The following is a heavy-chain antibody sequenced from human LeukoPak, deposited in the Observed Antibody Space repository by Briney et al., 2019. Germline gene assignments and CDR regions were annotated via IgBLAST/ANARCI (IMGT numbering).Heavy chain of an antibody. CDR3: ARYVILDPHYVDY. Sequence: PSETLSLTCTVSGDSISSGHYWGWIRQPPGQTLEWIGNIYHSGGTFYKASLRSRVTMSVDTSKNQFSLRLTSATAADTAVYYCARYVILDPHYVDYWGQGILVTVSS. D-gene: IGHD2/OR15-2a*01. CDR1: GDSISSGHY. CDR2: IYHSGGT. V-gene: IGHV4-38-2*02. J-gene: IGHJ4*02.